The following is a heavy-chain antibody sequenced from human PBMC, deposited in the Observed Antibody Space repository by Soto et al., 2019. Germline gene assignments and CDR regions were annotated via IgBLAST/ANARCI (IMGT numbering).Heavy chain of an antibody. CDR1: GYTFTSYG. CDR2: ISAYNGNT. J-gene: IGHJ6*02. Sequence: ASVKVSCKAPGYTFTSYGISWVRQAPGQGLEWMGWISAYNGNTNYAQKLQGRVTMTTDTSTSTAYMELRSLRSDDTAVYYCARDPSITIFGVVIHYYYYGMDVWGQGTTVTVSS. D-gene: IGHD3-3*01. V-gene: IGHV1-18*01. CDR3: ARDPSITIFGVVIHYYYYGMDV.